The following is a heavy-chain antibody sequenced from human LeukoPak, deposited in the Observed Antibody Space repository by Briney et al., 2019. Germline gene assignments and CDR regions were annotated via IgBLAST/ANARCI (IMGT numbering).Heavy chain of an antibody. J-gene: IGHJ4*02. CDR3: ASDQRYAFDY. V-gene: IGHV3-48*02. CDR2: IRTSAEDANYA. D-gene: IGHD3-9*01. Sequence: GGSLRLSCATSGFSFTDYPMNWVRHAPGKGLEGVSNIRTSAEDANYAYYADSVKGRVTISRDDAKNTLYLHMNSLRDDDTAVYYCASDQRYAFDYWGQGILVTVSS. CDR1: GFSFTDYP.